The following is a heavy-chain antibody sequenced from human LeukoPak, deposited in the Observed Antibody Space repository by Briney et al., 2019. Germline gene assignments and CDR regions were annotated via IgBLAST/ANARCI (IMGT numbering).Heavy chain of an antibody. J-gene: IGHJ5*02. CDR3: ARAYYDFWSGYYTWFDP. V-gene: IGHV4-4*07. Sequence: SETLSLTCTVSGGSISSYYWSWIRQPAGKGLEWIGRIYTSGSTNYNPSLKSRVTMSVDTSKNQFSLKLSSVTAADTAVYYCARAYYDFWSGYYTWFDPWGQGTLVTASS. D-gene: IGHD3-3*01. CDR1: GGSISSYY. CDR2: IYTSGST.